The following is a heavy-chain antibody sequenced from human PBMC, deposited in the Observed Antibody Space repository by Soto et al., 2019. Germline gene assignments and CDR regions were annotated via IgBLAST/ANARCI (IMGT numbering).Heavy chain of an antibody. CDR2: ISGSGGST. V-gene: IGHV3-23*01. CDR1: GFTFSSYA. Sequence: GGSLRLSCAASGFTFSSYAMSWVRQAPGKGLEWVSAISGSGGSTYYADSVKGRFTISRDNSKNTLYLQMNSLRAEDTAVYYCAKTPVYYYGSGSYYKRGYYFDYWGQGTLVTVSS. J-gene: IGHJ4*02. CDR3: AKTPVYYYGSGSYYKRGYYFDY. D-gene: IGHD3-10*01.